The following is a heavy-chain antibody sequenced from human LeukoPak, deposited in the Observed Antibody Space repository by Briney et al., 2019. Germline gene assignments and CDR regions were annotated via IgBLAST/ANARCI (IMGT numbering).Heavy chain of an antibody. V-gene: IGHV3-21*01. CDR1: GFTFGAYT. Sequence: PGGSLRLSCVASGFTFGAYTMNWVRQAPGKGLEWVSSISSTSTYIHYADSVKGRFTISRDNAKNSLFPQMNSLRAEDTAVYYCARSRGSFTMIVMVTAYFDYWGQGTLVTVSS. CDR2: ISSTSTYI. D-gene: IGHD3-22*01. J-gene: IGHJ4*02. CDR3: ARSRGSFTMIVMVTAYFDY.